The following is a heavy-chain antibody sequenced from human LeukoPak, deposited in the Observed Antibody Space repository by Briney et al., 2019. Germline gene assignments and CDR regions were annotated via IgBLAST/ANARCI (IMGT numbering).Heavy chain of an antibody. CDR2: IYPTGNT. CDR3: ARLKFYDSTGYSPGYYMDV. CDR1: GGAIISYY. V-gene: IGHV4-4*07. J-gene: IGHJ6*03. D-gene: IGHD3-22*01. Sequence: SDTLSLTCSVSGGAIISYYWSWIRQPAGKGPEWIGRIYPTGNTDYNPSLKTRVTMSTDLYKKQFSLRLRSVTAADTAVYYCARLKFYDSTGYSPGYYMDVWGKGTAVTVSS.